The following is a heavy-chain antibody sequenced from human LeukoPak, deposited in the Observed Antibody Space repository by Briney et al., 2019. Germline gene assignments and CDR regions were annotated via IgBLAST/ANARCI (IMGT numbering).Heavy chain of an antibody. CDR1: GFTFSDYY. Sequence: GGSLRLSCAASGFTFSDYYMSWIRQAPGNGLGWVSYISSSGSTIYYADSVKGRFTISRDNAKNSLYVQMNSLRAEDTAVYYCARGYPWGTYYYYGMDVWGQGTTVSVSS. J-gene: IGHJ6*02. CDR2: ISSSGSTI. V-gene: IGHV3-11*04. CDR3: ARGYPWGTYYYYGMDV. D-gene: IGHD3-16*01.